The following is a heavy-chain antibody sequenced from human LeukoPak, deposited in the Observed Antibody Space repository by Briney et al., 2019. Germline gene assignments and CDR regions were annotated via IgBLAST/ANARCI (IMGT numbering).Heavy chain of an antibody. J-gene: IGHJ4*02. Sequence: GGSLRLSCAASGFTFSSYSMNWVRQAPGKGLEWVSYISSSSSTIYYADSVKGRFTISRDNAKNSLYLQMNSLRAEDTAVYYCARDTIFGVVIAFLDYWGQGTPVTVSS. D-gene: IGHD3-3*01. CDR2: ISSSSSTI. CDR1: GFTFSSYS. V-gene: IGHV3-48*01. CDR3: ARDTIFGVVIAFLDY.